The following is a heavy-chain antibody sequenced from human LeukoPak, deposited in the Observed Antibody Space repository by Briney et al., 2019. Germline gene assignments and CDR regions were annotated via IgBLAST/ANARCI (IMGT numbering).Heavy chain of an antibody. Sequence: GGSLRLSCAASGFTFSSYEMNWVRQAPGKGLEWVSYISSSGSTIYYADSVKGRFTISRDNAKNTLYLQMNSLRAEDTAVYYCARDRHRGYDYAHDYWGQGTLVTVSS. CDR2: ISSSGSTI. J-gene: IGHJ4*02. D-gene: IGHD5-18*01. V-gene: IGHV3-48*03. CDR3: ARDRHRGYDYAHDY. CDR1: GFTFSSYE.